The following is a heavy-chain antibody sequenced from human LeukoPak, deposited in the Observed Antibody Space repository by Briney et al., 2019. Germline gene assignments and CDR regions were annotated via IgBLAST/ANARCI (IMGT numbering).Heavy chain of an antibody. CDR1: GYTFTGYY. CDR3: ARGGGYYDILTGYYPFDY. J-gene: IGHJ4*02. Sequence: ASVKVPCKASGYTFTGYYMHWVRQAPGQGLEWMGWINPNSGGTNYAQKFQGWVTMTRDTSTSTVYMELSSLRSEDTAVYYCARGGGYYDILTGYYPFDYWGQGTLVTVSS. D-gene: IGHD3-9*01. V-gene: IGHV1-2*04. CDR2: INPNSGGT.